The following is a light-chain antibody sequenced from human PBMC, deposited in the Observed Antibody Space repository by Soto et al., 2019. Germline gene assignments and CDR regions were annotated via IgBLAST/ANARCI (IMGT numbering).Light chain of an antibody. CDR3: QQYYSTPYT. Sequence: IVMTQSQDALAVSLGERVTINCKSSQSALYSSNNKNYLAWYQQKPGQPPKLLIYWASTRESGVPDRFSGSGSVTDFTLTISSLQAEDVAVYYCQQYYSTPYTFGQGTKLEIK. V-gene: IGKV4-1*01. CDR1: QSALYSSNNKNY. CDR2: WAS. J-gene: IGKJ2*01.